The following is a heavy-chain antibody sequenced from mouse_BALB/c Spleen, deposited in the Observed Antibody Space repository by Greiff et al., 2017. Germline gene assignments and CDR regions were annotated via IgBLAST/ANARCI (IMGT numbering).Heavy chain of an antibody. CDR1: GFNIKDTY. J-gene: IGHJ2*01. CDR2: IDPANGNT. CDR3: ARRDAYYFDY. Sequence: VHVKQSGAELVKPGASVKLSCTASGFNIKDTYMHWVKQRPEQGLEWIGRIDPANGNTKYDPKFQGKATITADTSSNTAYLQLSSLTSEDTAVYYCARRDAYYFDYWGQGTTLTVSS. V-gene: IGHV14-3*02.